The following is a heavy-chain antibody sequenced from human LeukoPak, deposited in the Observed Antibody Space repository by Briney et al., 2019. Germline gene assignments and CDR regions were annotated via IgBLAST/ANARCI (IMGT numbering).Heavy chain of an antibody. CDR1: GFTFSSYA. V-gene: IGHV3-23*01. Sequence: GGSLRLSCAASGFTFSSYAMSWVRQAPGKGLEWVSAISGSGGSTYYADSVKGRFTISRDNSKNTLYLQVNGLRAEDTAVYYCARWSSAWEFDYWGQGTLVSVSS. CDR2: ISGSGGST. CDR3: ARWSSAWEFDY. D-gene: IGHD6-19*01. J-gene: IGHJ4*02.